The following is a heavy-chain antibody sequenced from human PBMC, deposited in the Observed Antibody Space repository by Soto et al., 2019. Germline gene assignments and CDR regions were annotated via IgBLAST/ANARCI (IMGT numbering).Heavy chain of an antibody. V-gene: IGHV3-23*01. Sequence: GESLKISCAASGFTFSSYAMSWVRQAPGKGLEWVSAISGSGGSTYYADSVKGRFTISRDNSKNTLYLQMNSLRAEDTAVYYCAKVPGACTNGVCYTDFRFGEPHFYLSWGQGTLVTVSS. D-gene: IGHD2-8*01. CDR2: ISGSGGST. CDR3: AKVPGACTNGVCYTDFRFGEPHFYLS. CDR1: GFTFSSYA. J-gene: IGHJ5*02.